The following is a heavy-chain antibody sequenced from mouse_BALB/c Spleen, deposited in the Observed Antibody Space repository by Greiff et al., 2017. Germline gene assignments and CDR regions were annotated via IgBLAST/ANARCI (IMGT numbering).Heavy chain of an antibody. D-gene: IGHD1-1*01. CDR1: GFNIKDYY. Sequence: VQLKQSGAELVRSGASVKLSCTASGFNIKDYYMHWVKQRPEQGLEWIGWIDPENGDTEYAPKFQGKATMTADTSSNTAYLQLSSLTSEDTAVYYCNAFITTVVAPYYAMDYWGQGTSVTVSS. CDR3: NAFITTVVAPYYAMDY. V-gene: IGHV14-4*02. CDR2: IDPENGDT. J-gene: IGHJ4*01.